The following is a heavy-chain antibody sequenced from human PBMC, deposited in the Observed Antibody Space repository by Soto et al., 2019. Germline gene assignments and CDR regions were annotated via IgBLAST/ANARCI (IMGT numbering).Heavy chain of an antibody. J-gene: IGHJ5*02. Sequence: SVKVSCKASGGTFSSYTISWVRQAPGQGLEWMGRIIPILGIANYAQKFQGRVTITADKSTSTAYMELSSLRSEDTAVYYCAKEHSGGWVNWFDPWGQGTLVTVSS. D-gene: IGHD1-26*01. V-gene: IGHV1-69*04. CDR2: IIPILGIA. CDR3: AKEHSGGWVNWFDP. CDR1: GGTFSSYT.